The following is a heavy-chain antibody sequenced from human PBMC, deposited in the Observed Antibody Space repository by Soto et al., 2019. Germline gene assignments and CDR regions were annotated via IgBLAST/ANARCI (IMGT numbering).Heavy chain of an antibody. J-gene: IGHJ5*02. V-gene: IGHV1-18*01. CDR1: GYTFTSYG. CDR3: ARVSVTMVRGVTPPHFDP. Sequence: ASVKVSCKDSGYTFTSYGISWVRQAPGHEREWMGWISAYNGNTNCAQKLQGRVTMTTDTSTSTAYMELRSLRSDDTAVYYCARVSVTMVRGVTPPHFDPWGQGTLVTVSS. CDR2: ISAYNGNT. D-gene: IGHD3-10*01.